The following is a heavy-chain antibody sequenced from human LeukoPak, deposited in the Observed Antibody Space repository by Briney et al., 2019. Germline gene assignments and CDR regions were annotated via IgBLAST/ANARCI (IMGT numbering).Heavy chain of an antibody. Sequence: PSETLSLTCTVSGGSISSYYWSWIRQPPGKGLEWIGYTYYSGSTNHNPSLKSRVTISVDTSKNQFSLKLSSVTAADTAVYYCARAAGTREVDYWGQGTLVTVSS. CDR3: ARAAGTREVDY. CDR2: TYYSGST. V-gene: IGHV4-59*01. D-gene: IGHD6-13*01. J-gene: IGHJ4*02. CDR1: GGSISSYY.